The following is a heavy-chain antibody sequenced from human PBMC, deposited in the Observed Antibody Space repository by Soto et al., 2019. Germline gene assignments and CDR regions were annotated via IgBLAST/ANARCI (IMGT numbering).Heavy chain of an antibody. CDR2: INHSGST. CDR3: ARLDSGFGATMDV. V-gene: IGHV4-34*01. D-gene: IGHD3-10*01. J-gene: IGHJ6*02. Sequence: SETLSLTCAVYGGSFSGYYWSWIRQPPGKGLEWIGEINHSGSTNYNPSLKSRVTISVDTSKNQFSLKLSSVTAADTAVYYCARLDSGFGATMDVWGQGTTVS. CDR1: GGSFSGYY.